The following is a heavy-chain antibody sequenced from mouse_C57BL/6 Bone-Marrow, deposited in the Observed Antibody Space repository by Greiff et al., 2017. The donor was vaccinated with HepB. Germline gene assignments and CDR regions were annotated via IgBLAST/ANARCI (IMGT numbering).Heavy chain of an antibody. Sequence: LQESGAELARPGASVKLSCKASGYTFPSYGISWVKQRTGQGLEWIGEIYPRSGNTYYNEKFKDKSTLTADKSSSTAYMELRSLTSEDSAVYFCARILLRFAYWGQGTLVTVSA. J-gene: IGHJ3*01. CDR3: ARILLRFAY. V-gene: IGHV1-81*01. CDR2: IYPRSGNT. D-gene: IGHD2-10*01. CDR1: GYTFPSYG.